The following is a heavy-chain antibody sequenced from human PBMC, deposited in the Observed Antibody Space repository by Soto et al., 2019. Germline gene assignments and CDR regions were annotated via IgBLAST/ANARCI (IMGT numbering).Heavy chain of an antibody. CDR3: ARDRPLCGGDCYSDRVFDP. J-gene: IGHJ5*02. Sequence: EVQLVESGGGLVQPGGSLRISCAASGFTVSSNFMSWVRQAPGKGLEWVSLIYSGGDTYYADSVKGRFTISRDNSKNTLYLQMNRLRAEDTAVYYCARDRPLCGGDCYSDRVFDPWGQGTLVTVSS. CDR1: GFTVSSNF. CDR2: IYSGGDT. D-gene: IGHD2-21*02. V-gene: IGHV3-66*01.